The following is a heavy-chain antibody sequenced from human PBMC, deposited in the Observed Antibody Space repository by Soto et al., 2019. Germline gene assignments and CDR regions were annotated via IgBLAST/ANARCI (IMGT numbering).Heavy chain of an antibody. CDR3: ARLVADYYFYGMDV. CDR2: ISHSGGT. CDR1: GGSISNSNW. Sequence: QVQLQESGPGLVKPSGTLSLTCAVSGGSISNSNWWSWVRQPPGKGLEWIGDISHSGGTNYNPSLKSRVSISVDKSKSQVSLRLNSVTAADAAVYYCARLVADYYFYGMDVWGQGTTVAVSS. D-gene: IGHD6-25*01. V-gene: IGHV4-4*02. J-gene: IGHJ6*02.